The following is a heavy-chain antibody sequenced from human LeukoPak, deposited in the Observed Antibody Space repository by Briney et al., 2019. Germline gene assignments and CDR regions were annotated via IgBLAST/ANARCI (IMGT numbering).Heavy chain of an antibody. D-gene: IGHD2-2*01. CDR1: GGTFSSYA. V-gene: IGHV1-69*13. Sequence: ASVKVSCKASGGTFSSYAISWVRQAPGQGLEWMGGIIPIFGTANYAQKFQGRVTITADESTSTAYMELSSLRSEDTAVYYCARVPSLYCSSTSCPYGLFDYWGQGTLVTVSS. CDR2: IIPIFGTA. J-gene: IGHJ4*02. CDR3: ARVPSLYCSSTSCPYGLFDY.